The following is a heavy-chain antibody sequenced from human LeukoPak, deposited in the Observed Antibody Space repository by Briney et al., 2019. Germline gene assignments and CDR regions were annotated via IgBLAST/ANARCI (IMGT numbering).Heavy chain of an antibody. D-gene: IGHD3-10*01. CDR1: GGSISSGSYY. CDR2: IYTSGST. Sequence: SETLSLTCSVSGGSISSGSYYCSWIRQPAGKGLEWIGRIYTSGSTNYNPSLKSRVTISVDTSKNQFSLKLSSVTAADTAVYYCAREGVLLWFGESINWFDPWGQGTLVTVSS. V-gene: IGHV4-61*02. CDR3: AREGVLLWFGESINWFDP. J-gene: IGHJ5*02.